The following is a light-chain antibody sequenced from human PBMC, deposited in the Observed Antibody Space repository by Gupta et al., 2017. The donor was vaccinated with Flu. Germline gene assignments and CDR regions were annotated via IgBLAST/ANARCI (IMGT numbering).Light chain of an antibody. V-gene: IGKV1-5*03. CDR1: QSISIW. Sequence: GDRVTITCRASQSISIWLAWYQQKPGKAPKLLIHKASSLESGVPSRFSGSGSGTEFTLTISSLQPDDFATYYCQQYYTYPWTFGQGTKVEIK. J-gene: IGKJ1*01. CDR3: QQYYTYPWT. CDR2: KAS.